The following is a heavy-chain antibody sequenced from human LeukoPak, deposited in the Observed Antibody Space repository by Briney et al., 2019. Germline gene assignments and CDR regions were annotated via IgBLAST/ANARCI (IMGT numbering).Heavy chain of an antibody. CDR1: GGSISSYH. CDR3: ARGAASSAFDI. Sequence: SETLSLTCTVSGGSISSYHWSWIRQPAGKGLEWIGRIYSSGSTNYNPSPKSRVTMSVDTSKNQFSLKLSSVTAADTAVYYCARGAASSAFDIWGQETMVTVSS. J-gene: IGHJ3*02. D-gene: IGHD3-16*01. CDR2: IYSSGST. V-gene: IGHV4-4*07.